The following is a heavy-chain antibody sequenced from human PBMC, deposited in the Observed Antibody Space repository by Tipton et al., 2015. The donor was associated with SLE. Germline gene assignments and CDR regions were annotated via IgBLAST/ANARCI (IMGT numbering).Heavy chain of an antibody. CDR1: GGSISSGSFY. CDR3: AREVNWGIDY. D-gene: IGHD7-27*01. V-gene: IGHV4-61*09. Sequence: TLSLTCTVSGGSISSGSFYWSWLRPPAGKGLEWIGHIYTTGSTNYNPSLKSRATITVDTSKNQFSLKLSSVTAADTAVYYCAREVNWGIDYWGQGTVVTVSS. CDR2: IYTTGST. J-gene: IGHJ4*02.